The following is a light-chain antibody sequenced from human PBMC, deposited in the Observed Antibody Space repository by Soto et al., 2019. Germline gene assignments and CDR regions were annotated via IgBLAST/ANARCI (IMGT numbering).Light chain of an antibody. Sequence: DIQMAQSPSSLSVSAGDRVTITCRASQSISTYLNWYQQKPGKAPRLLHHAASSLESGVPSRFSGSGAGTEFTLTISGLQPEDVATYYCQQVNSYPITFGQGTRLEIK. CDR2: AAS. J-gene: IGKJ5*01. CDR3: QQVNSYPIT. CDR1: QSISTY. V-gene: IGKV1-9*01.